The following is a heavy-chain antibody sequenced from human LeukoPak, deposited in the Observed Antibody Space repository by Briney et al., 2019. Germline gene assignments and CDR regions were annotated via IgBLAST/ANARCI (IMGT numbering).Heavy chain of an antibody. D-gene: IGHD3-10*01. CDR1: GGSISSGSYY. Sequence: SETLSLTCTVSGGSISSGSYYWSWIRQPAGKGLEWIGRIYTSVSTNYNPSLKSRVTISVDTSKNQFSLKLSSVTAADTAVYYCASGGSGSYLLDYWGQGTLVTVSS. CDR2: IYTSVST. J-gene: IGHJ4*02. V-gene: IGHV4-61*02. CDR3: ASGGSGSYLLDY.